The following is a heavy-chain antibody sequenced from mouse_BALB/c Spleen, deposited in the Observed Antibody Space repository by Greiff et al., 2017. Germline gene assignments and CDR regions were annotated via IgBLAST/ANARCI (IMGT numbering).Heavy chain of an antibody. V-gene: IGHV1-26*01. J-gene: IGHJ4*01. D-gene: IGHD2-1*01. CDR3: ARSGGNYEEDYYAMDY. Sequence: VQLQQSGPELVKPGASVKMSCKASGYTFTDYYMKWVKQSHAKSLEWIGDINPNNGDTFYNQKFKGKATLTVDKSSSTAYMQLNSLTSEDSAVYYCARSGGNYEEDYYAMDYWGQGTSVTVSS. CDR2: INPNNGDT. CDR1: GYTFTDYY.